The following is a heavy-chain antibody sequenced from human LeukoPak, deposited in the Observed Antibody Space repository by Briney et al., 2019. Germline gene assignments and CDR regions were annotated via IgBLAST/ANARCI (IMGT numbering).Heavy chain of an antibody. CDR2: IIPIFGTA. V-gene: IGHV1-69*05. CDR3: AREYHYDSSGYLPILDY. D-gene: IGHD3-22*01. CDR1: GGTFSSYA. Sequence: SVKVSCKASGGTFSSYAISWVRQAPGQGLEWMGGIIPIFGTANYAQKFQGRVTITTDESTSTAYMELSSLRSEDTAVYYCAREYHYDSSGYLPILDYWGQGTLVTVSS. J-gene: IGHJ4*02.